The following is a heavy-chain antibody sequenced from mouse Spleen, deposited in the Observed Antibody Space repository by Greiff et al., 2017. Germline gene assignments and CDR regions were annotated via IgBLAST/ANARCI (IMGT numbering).Heavy chain of an antibody. CDR3: ARREGDYDEGTGYFDV. D-gene: IGHD2-4*01. Sequence: QVQLQQSGAELVKPGASVKMSCKASGYTFTTYPIEWMKQNHGKSLEWIGNFHPYNDDTKYNEKFKGKATLTVEKSSSTVYLELSRLTSDDSAVYYCARREGDYDEGTGYFDVWGAGTTVTVSS. J-gene: IGHJ1*01. CDR2: FHPYNDDT. V-gene: IGHV1-47*01. CDR1: GYTFTTYP.